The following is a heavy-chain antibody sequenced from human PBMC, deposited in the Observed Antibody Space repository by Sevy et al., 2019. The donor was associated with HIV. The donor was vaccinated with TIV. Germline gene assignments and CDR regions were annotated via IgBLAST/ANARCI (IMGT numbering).Heavy chain of an antibody. CDR3: ARPTPRIAPSSAAFFDY. CDR2: INGRGGSA. D-gene: IGHD1-26*01. V-gene: IGHV3-23*01. J-gene: IGHJ4*02. Sequence: GGSLRLSCAASGFTFSSFAMSWVRHIPGKGLEWVSTINGRGGSAYYADSVKGRFTLSSDNSNNTVFMQMNRLRDEDTAVYYFARPTPRIAPSSAAFFDYWGQGTLVTVSS. CDR1: GFTFSSFA.